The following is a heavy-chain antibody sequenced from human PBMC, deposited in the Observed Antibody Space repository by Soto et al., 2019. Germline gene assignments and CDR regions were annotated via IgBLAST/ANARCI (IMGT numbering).Heavy chain of an antibody. CDR3: ARDRLSMVADITYFFDY. V-gene: IGHV3-48*03. CDR2: ISTSSGAI. CDR1: GFTFSSYE. D-gene: IGHD3-3*02. J-gene: IGHJ4*02. Sequence: GGSLRLSCEGSGFTFSSYERNWVRQAPGKGLEWISYISTSSGAIFYADSVKGRFTISRDNSKNSLYLQMNSLRAEDTAVYYCARDRLSMVADITYFFDYWGQGTPVTVSS.